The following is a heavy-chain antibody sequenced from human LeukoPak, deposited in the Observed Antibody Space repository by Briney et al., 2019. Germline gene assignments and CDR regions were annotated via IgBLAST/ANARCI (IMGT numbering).Heavy chain of an antibody. J-gene: IGHJ4*02. Sequence: GASVKVSCKSSGYTFKTYAINWLRQAPGRGLEGLGWINPSNGNPTYAQGFTGRFVFSLDTSVSTAFLHISSLQIEDTAVYYCARDTPDGRVTKFDYWGQGTLVTVSS. V-gene: IGHV7-4-1*02. CDR1: GYTFKTYA. CDR3: ARDTPDGRVTKFDY. CDR2: INPSNGNP. D-gene: IGHD4-17*01.